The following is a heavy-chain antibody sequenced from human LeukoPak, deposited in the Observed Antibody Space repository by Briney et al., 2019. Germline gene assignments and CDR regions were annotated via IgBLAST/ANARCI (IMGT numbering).Heavy chain of an antibody. CDR3: ASRIAAPRNYYYYGMDV. V-gene: IGHV1-69*13. J-gene: IGHJ6*02. D-gene: IGHD6-6*01. Sequence: ASVKVSCKASGGTFSSYAISWVRQAPGQGLEWMGGIIPIFGTANYAQKFQGRVTITADESTSTAYMELSSLRSEDTAVYHCASRIAAPRNYYYYGMDVWGQGTTVTVSS. CDR1: GGTFSSYA. CDR2: IIPIFGTA.